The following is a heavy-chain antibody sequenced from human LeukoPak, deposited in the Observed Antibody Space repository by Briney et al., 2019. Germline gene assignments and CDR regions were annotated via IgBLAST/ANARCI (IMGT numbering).Heavy chain of an antibody. V-gene: IGHV4-39*01. CDR1: GGSLSSSGYY. CDR2: IYYGGST. CDR3: ARLVIPRTTGPLDI. Sequence: SETLSLTCTVSGGSLSSSGYYWGWIRQPPGKGLEWIGSIYYGGSTYYNPSLKSRVTISVDTSKNQFSLKLGSVTAADTAVYYCARLVIPRTTGPLDIWGQGTMVTVFS. D-gene: IGHD3-22*01. J-gene: IGHJ3*02.